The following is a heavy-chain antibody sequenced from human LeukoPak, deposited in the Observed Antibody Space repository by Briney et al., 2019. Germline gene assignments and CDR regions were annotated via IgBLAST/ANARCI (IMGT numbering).Heavy chain of an antibody. CDR3: ARDRRGVDYYYGMDV. Sequence: SETLSLSCTVSGFPISSDGYYWSWIRTHLGQALLRFVYIYYSRTSYYKPSLKSRLSISVVTSKNRFSLKLSSVIAADTAVYYCARDRRGVDYYYGMDVWGKGTTVTVSS. J-gene: IGHJ6*04. CDR2: IYYSRTS. CDR1: GFPISSDGYY. D-gene: IGHD2-21*01. V-gene: IGHV4-31*03.